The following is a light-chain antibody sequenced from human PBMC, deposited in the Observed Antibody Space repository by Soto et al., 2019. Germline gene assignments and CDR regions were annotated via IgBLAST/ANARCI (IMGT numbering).Light chain of an antibody. Sequence: DIQMTQSPSTLSASVGDTVTITCRASQSISSWLAWYQQTPGKAPKLLIYDASSLESGVPSRFSGSVSGTEFTLTISSLQPDDFATYYCQQQNSYPLTFGGGTKVEIK. V-gene: IGKV1-5*01. CDR3: QQQNSYPLT. CDR2: DAS. J-gene: IGKJ4*01. CDR1: QSISSW.